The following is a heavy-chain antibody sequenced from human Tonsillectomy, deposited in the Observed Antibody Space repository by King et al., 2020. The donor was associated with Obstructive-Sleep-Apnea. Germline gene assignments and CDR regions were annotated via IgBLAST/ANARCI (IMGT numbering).Heavy chain of an antibody. CDR1: GGSINSYY. J-gene: IGHJ4*02. V-gene: IGHV4-59*01. CDR3: ARDRVGRDGYNRFDY. Sequence: QLQESGPGLVKPSETLSLTCTVSGGSINSYYWSWIRQTPGKGLEWIGYISYSGSTNYNPSLKSRVTISVDTSKNQFSLKLSSVTAADTAVYYCARDRVGRDGYNRFDYWGQGTLVTVSS. CDR2: ISYSGST. D-gene: IGHD5-24*01.